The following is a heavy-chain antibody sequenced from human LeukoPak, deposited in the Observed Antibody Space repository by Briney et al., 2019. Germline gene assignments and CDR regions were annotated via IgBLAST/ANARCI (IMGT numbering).Heavy chain of an antibody. CDR3: AKGFSGYVDY. J-gene: IGHJ4*02. CDR2: ISGSGGST. V-gene: IGHV3-23*01. Sequence: GGSLRLSCAASGFTFSNFAMSWVRQAPGKGLEWVSAISGSGGSTYYADSVKGRFTISRDNSKNTLYLQMNSLRAEDTAVYYCAKGFSGYVDYWGQGTLVTVSS. CDR1: GFTFSNFA. D-gene: IGHD3-22*01.